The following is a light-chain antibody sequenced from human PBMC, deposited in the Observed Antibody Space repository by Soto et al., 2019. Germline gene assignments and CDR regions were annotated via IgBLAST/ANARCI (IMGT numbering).Light chain of an antibody. Sequence: DIVLTQTPATLSVSPGERATLSCSASQSVSSNLAWYQQKPGQAPRLLIYGASSRATGIPARFSGSGFETEFTLTISSLQSEDFAVYYCQQYETWPPRFTFGPGTKVDIK. V-gene: IGKV3-15*01. J-gene: IGKJ3*01. CDR3: QQYETWPPRFT. CDR2: GAS. CDR1: QSVSSN.